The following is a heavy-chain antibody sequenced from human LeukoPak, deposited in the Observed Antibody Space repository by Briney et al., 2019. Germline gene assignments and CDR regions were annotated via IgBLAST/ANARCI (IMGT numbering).Heavy chain of an antibody. J-gene: IGHJ6*02. CDR2: ISAYNGNT. CDR3: AREPLAYSSSWHHAQPSPRPYDYYYYYGMDV. CDR1: GYTFTSYG. Sequence: ASVKVSCKASGYTFTSYGISWVRQAPGQGLEWMGWISAYNGNTNYAQKLQGRVTMTTDTSTSTAYMELRSLRSDDTAVYYCAREPLAYSSSWHHAQPSPRPYDYYYYYGMDVWGQGTTVTVSS. V-gene: IGHV1-18*01. D-gene: IGHD6-13*01.